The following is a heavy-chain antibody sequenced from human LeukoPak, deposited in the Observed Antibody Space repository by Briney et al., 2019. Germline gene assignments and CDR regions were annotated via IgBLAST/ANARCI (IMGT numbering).Heavy chain of an antibody. CDR2: VYPADSDT. D-gene: IGHD4-23*01. CDR3: ARRVWDYGGNSGFYFDY. V-gene: IGHV5-51*01. Sequence: GESLKISCQASGYTFSDLWIGWVRQMPGQGLEWMGSVYPADSDTRYSPSFQGQVTISADKSISTAYLQWSSLKASDTAMYYCARRVWDYGGNSGFYFDYWGQGTLVTVSS. J-gene: IGHJ4*02. CDR1: GYTFSDLW.